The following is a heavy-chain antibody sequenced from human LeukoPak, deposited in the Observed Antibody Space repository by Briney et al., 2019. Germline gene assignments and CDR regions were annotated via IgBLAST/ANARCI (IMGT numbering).Heavy chain of an antibody. D-gene: IGHD5/OR15-5a*01. V-gene: IGHV3-30*18. Sequence: GRSLRLSCAASGFTFSLYGIHWVRQAPGKGLEWVAVISNDGSNKYYADSVKGRFTISRDNSKNTLYLQMNSLRAEDTAVYYCAKDLSRYYYYGTDVWGQGTTVTVSS. CDR1: GFTFSLYG. CDR3: AKDLSRYYYYGTDV. J-gene: IGHJ6*02. CDR2: ISNDGSNK.